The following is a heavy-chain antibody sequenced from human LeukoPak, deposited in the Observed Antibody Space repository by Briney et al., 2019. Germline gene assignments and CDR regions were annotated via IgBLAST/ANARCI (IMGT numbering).Heavy chain of an antibody. D-gene: IGHD6-19*01. J-gene: IGHJ4*02. V-gene: IGHV4-61*02. CDR3: ARGGSGWFEFDY. Sequence: PSQTLSLTCTVSGGSITSGSYYWSWIRQAGGEGLEWIWGIYTSGSIHYNPSLKSRVTISEDTSKIQFSLKLSSGTAADTAVYYWARGGSGWFEFDYWGQGTLVTVSS. CDR2: IYTSGSI. CDR1: GGSITSGSYY.